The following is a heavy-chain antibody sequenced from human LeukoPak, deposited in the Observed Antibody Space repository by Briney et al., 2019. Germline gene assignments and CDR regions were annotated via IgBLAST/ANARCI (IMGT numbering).Heavy chain of an antibody. Sequence: GGSLRLSCAASGFTFSSYDMHWVRQATGKGLEWVSAIGTAGDIYYPGSVKGRFTISRENAKNSLYLQMNSLRAEDTAVYYCARAGFTFSDYFGSFFDYWGQGTLVTVSS. CDR2: IGTAGDI. V-gene: IGHV3-13*01. J-gene: IGHJ4*02. D-gene: IGHD3-10*01. CDR1: GFTFSSYD. CDR3: ARAGFTFSDYFGSFFDY.